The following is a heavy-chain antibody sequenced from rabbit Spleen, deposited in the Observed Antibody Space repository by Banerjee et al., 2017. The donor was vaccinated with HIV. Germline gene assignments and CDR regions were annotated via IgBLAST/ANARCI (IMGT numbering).Heavy chain of an antibody. CDR2: IDPVFGIT. CDR1: GFTLSSYYM. Sequence: QEQLKESGGGLVQPGGSLKLSCKASGFTLSSYYMNWVRQAPGKGLEWIGYIDPVFGITNYASWAKGRFTISKTSSTKVTLQMTSLTAADTATYFCARDLVGVIGWNFYLWGPGTLVTVS. CDR3: ARDLVGVIGWNFYL. J-gene: IGHJ4*01. V-gene: IGHV1S45*01. D-gene: IGHD1-1*01.